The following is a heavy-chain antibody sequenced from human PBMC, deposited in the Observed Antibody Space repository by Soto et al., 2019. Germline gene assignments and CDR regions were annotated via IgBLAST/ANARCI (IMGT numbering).Heavy chain of an antibody. J-gene: IGHJ4*02. V-gene: IGHV4-34*01. D-gene: IGHD3-9*01. Sequence: PSETLSLTCAVYGGSFSGDYWSWIRQPPGKGLEWIGEINHSGSTNYNPSLKSRVTISVDTSKNQFSLKLSPVTAADTAVYYCARALPRGYYKGSPFDYWGQGTLVTVSS. CDR1: GGSFSGDY. CDR3: ARALPRGYYKGSPFDY. CDR2: INHSGST.